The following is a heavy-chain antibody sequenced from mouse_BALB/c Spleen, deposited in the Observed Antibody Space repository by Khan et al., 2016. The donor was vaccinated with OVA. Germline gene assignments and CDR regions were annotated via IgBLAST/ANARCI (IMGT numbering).Heavy chain of an antibody. V-gene: IGHV1-5*01. J-gene: IGHJ3*01. CDR3: TRGGYSSFAY. CDR2: IYPRNSDT. D-gene: IGHD1-3*01. CDR1: GYSFTSYW. Sequence: EVQLQQSGTVLARPGASVKMSCKASGYSFTSYWMYWVKQRPGQGLEWIGGIYPRNSDTDYNQKFKGKAKLTAGTSASTAYMELSSLTNEDSAVYYCTRGGYSSFAYWGQGTLVTVSA.